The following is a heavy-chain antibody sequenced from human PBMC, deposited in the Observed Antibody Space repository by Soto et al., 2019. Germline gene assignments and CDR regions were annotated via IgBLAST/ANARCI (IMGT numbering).Heavy chain of an antibody. CDR3: ARRSLELTFDY. J-gene: IGHJ4*02. CDR1: GGSISSYY. Sequence: PSETLSLTCTVSGGSISSYYWSWIRQPPGKGLEWIGYIYYSGSTNYNPSLKSRVTISVDTSKNQFSLKLSSVTAADTAVYYCARRSLELTFDYWGQGTLVTVSS. CDR2: IYYSGST. D-gene: IGHD1-7*01. V-gene: IGHV4-59*01.